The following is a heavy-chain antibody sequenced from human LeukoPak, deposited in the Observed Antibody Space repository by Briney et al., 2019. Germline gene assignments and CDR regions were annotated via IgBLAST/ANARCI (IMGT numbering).Heavy chain of an antibody. V-gene: IGHV3-9*01. J-gene: IGHJ4*02. CDR2: ISWISGSI. D-gene: IGHD3-10*01. CDR3: AKDRSYGSGSYWLDFDY. CDR1: GFTFDDYA. Sequence: SGGSLRLSCAASGFTFDDYAMHWVRHAPGKGLEWVSGISWISGSIGYADSVKGRFTISRDNAKNSLYLRMNSLRAEDTAFYYCAKDRSYGSGSYWLDFDYWGQGTLVTVSS.